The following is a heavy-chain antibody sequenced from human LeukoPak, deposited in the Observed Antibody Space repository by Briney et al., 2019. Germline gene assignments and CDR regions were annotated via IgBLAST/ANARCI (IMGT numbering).Heavy chain of an antibody. CDR1: GGTFSSYA. CDR2: IIPIFGIA. D-gene: IGHD4-17*01. V-gene: IGHV1-69*04. J-gene: IGHJ2*01. Sequence: ASVKVSCKASGGTFSSYAISWVRQAPGQGLEWMGRIIPIFGIANYAQKLQGRVTITADKSTSTAYMELSSLRSEDTAVYYCAREPEESYDYGDYDWYFDLWGRGTLVTVSS. CDR3: AREPEESYDYGDYDWYFDL.